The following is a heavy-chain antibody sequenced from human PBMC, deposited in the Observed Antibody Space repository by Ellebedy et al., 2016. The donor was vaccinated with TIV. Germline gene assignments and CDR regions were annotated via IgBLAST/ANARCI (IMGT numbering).Heavy chain of an antibody. Sequence: PGGSLRLSCAASGFSFSTYAMHWVRQAPGKGLEYVSAITSDGGQTFYASSVKGRFTISRDNSISMLFLHMGSLRPEDMAVYYCARGDQLTRERDFDYWGQGTLVTVSS. CDR2: ITSDGGQT. CDR1: GFSFSTYA. D-gene: IGHD2-2*01. V-gene: IGHV3-64*01. CDR3: ARGDQLTRERDFDY. J-gene: IGHJ4*02.